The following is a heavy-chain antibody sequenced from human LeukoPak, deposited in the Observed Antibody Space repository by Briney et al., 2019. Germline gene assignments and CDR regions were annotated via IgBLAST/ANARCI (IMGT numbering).Heavy chain of an antibody. Sequence: PGGSLRLSCAASGFTFSSYGMHWVRQAPGKGLEWVAFIRYDGSNKYYADSVKGRFTISRDNSKNTLYLQINSLRAEDTAVYYCAREGYCTGGSCPDSFDYWGQGTLVTISS. CDR1: GFTFSSYG. J-gene: IGHJ4*02. D-gene: IGHD2-15*01. V-gene: IGHV3-30*02. CDR3: AREGYCTGGSCPDSFDY. CDR2: IRYDGSNK.